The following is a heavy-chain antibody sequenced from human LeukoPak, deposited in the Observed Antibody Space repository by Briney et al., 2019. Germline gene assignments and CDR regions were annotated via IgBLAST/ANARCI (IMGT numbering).Heavy chain of an antibody. CDR3: ARVMRYCSGGSCQMVPRFDY. CDR1: GYTFTGYY. D-gene: IGHD2-15*01. CDR2: INPNSGGT. J-gene: IGHJ4*02. V-gene: IGHV1-2*02. Sequence: ASVKVSCKASGYTFTGYYMHWVRQAPGQGLEWMGWINPNSGGTNYAQKFQGRVTMTRDTSISTAYMELSRLRSDDTAVYYCARVMRYCSGGSCQMVPRFDYWGQGTLVTVSS.